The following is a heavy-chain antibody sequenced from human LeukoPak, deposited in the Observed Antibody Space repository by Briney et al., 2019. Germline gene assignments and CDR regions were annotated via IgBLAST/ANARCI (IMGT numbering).Heavy chain of an antibody. CDR1: GGSISSSSYY. V-gene: IGHV4-39*02. D-gene: IGHD6-19*01. Sequence: SETLSLTCTVSGGSISSSSYYWGWLRQPTGKGLEWIGNIFYSGSTYYNPSLKSRVTISVDTSKNQFSLKLSSVTAAATAVYYCATDGKYYSSGDYWGQGTLVTVSS. CDR2: IFYSGST. J-gene: IGHJ4*02. CDR3: ATDGKYYSSGDY.